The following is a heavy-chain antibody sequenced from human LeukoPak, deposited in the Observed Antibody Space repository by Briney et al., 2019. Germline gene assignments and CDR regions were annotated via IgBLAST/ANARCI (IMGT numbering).Heavy chain of an antibody. CDR1: GFTFDDYA. V-gene: IGHV3-9*01. Sequence: GGSLRLSCAASGFTFDDYAMHWVRQAPAKGLEWVSGISWNSGSIGYADSVKGRFTISRDNAKNSLYLQMNSLRAEDTALYYCAKDLYGDYGHFDYWGQGTLVTVSS. CDR3: AKDLYGDYGHFDY. CDR2: ISWNSGSI. D-gene: IGHD4-17*01. J-gene: IGHJ4*02.